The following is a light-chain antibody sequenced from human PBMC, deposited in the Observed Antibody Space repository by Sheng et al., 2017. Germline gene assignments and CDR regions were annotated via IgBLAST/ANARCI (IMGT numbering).Light chain of an antibody. CDR2: END. V-gene: IGLV1-51*02. Sequence: QSVLTQPPSVSAAPGQKVTISCSGSYSNFGNNYVSWYQHLPGTAPKLLIYENDKRPSGIPDRFSGSKSGTSATLGITGLQTGDEGDYFCGTWGPSLGSPEVFGGGTKLTVL. J-gene: IGLJ2*01. CDR1: YSNFGNNY. CDR3: GTWGPSLGSPEV.